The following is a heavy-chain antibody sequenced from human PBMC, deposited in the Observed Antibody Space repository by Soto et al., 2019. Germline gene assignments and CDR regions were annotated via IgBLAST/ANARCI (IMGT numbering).Heavy chain of an antibody. V-gene: IGHV3-21*01. CDR3: ARSGIVAPRGKTNWFDP. D-gene: IGHD1-26*01. Sequence: PGGSLRLSCAASGFTFSSYSMNWVRQAPGKGLEWVSSISSSSSYIYYADSVKGRFTISRDNAKNSLYLQMNSLRAEDTAVYYCARSGIVAPRGKTNWFDPWGQGTLVTVSS. CDR2: ISSSSSYI. CDR1: GFTFSSYS. J-gene: IGHJ5*02.